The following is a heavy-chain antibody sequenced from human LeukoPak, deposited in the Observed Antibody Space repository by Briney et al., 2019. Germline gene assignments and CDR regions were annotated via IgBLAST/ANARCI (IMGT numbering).Heavy chain of an antibody. V-gene: IGHV3-20*04. Sequence: GGSLRLSCAASGFTFDDYGMSWVRQARGKGLEWVSGINWNGGSTGYADSVTGRFTISRDNAKTSLYLQMNSRRAEDTALYYCARDHLTSVTTEDSWFDPWGQGTLVTVSS. D-gene: IGHD4-17*01. CDR2: INWNGGST. CDR3: ARDHLTSVTTEDSWFDP. J-gene: IGHJ5*02. CDR1: GFTFDDYG.